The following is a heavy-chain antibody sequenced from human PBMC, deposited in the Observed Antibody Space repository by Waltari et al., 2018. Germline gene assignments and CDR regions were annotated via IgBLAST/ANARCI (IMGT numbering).Heavy chain of an antibody. CDR1: GGSISSHY. Sequence: QVQLQESGPGLVKPSETLSLTCTVSGGSISSHYWSWIRQPPGKGLEWIGYIYYSGSTNYNPSLKSRVTISVDTSKNQFSLKLSSVTAADTAVYYCARGGVGGYYHYRFDYWGQGTLVTVSS. CDR3: ARGGVGGYYHYRFDY. D-gene: IGHD3-22*01. V-gene: IGHV4-59*11. J-gene: IGHJ4*02. CDR2: IYYSGST.